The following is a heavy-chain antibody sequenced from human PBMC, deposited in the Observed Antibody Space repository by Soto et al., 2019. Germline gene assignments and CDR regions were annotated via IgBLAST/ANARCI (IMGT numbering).Heavy chain of an antibody. J-gene: IGHJ5*02. CDR1: GGTFSSYA. V-gene: IGHV1-69*01. Sequence: QVQLVQSGAEVKKPGTSVKVSCKASGGTFSSYAISWVRQAPGQGLEWMGGIIPIFGTANYAQKFQGRVTIAADESTSTAYMELSSLRSEDTAVYYCAGVLSSSNWFDPWGQGTLVTVSS. CDR3: AGVLSSSNWFDP. CDR2: IIPIFGTA. D-gene: IGHD6-6*01.